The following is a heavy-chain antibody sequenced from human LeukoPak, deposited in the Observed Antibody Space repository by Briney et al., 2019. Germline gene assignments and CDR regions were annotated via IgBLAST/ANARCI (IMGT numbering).Heavy chain of an antibody. CDR3: AKGQSRLMYYFDY. J-gene: IGHJ4*02. CDR1: GFIFSDYY. Sequence: GGSLRLSCAASGFIFSDYYMSWIRQAPGKGLEWVSYISTSGSTIHYAHSVKGRFTISRDNAKNSLYLQMNSLGAEDTAVYYCAKGQSRLMYYFDYWGQGTLVTVSS. CDR2: ISTSGSTI. V-gene: IGHV3-11*01. D-gene: IGHD3-10*02.